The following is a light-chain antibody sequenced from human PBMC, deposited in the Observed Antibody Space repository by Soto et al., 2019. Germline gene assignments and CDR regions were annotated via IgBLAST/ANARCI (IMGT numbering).Light chain of an antibody. Sequence: EIVMTQSPATLSVSPGERATLSCSASQSVSSNLAWYQQKPGQAPRLLIYGASTRATGIPARFSGSGSGTEFTLTISSLQSEDFAVYYCKQYNNWPITFGKGTRLEIK. CDR2: GAS. V-gene: IGKV3-15*01. J-gene: IGKJ5*01. CDR1: QSVSSN. CDR3: KQYNNWPIT.